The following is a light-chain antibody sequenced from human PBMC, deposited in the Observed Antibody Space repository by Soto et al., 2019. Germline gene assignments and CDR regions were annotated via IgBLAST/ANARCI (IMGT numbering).Light chain of an antibody. J-gene: IGKJ2*01. CDR2: AAS. CDR3: QQSYTTPYT. Sequence: DIQMTQSPSSLSVSLGDRVTITCRASQNIDSYLNWYQQKPGKAPKLLIYAASSLQSGVPSGFSGSGSGTDFTLTISSLLPEDFATYYCQQSYTTPYTFGQGTKLEIK. CDR1: QNIDSY. V-gene: IGKV1-39*01.